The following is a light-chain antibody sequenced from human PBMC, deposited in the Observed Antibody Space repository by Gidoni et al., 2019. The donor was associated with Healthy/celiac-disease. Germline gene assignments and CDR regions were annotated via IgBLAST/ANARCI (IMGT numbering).Light chain of an antibody. V-gene: IGKV1-8*01. CDR3: QQYYSYPPT. J-gene: IGKJ2*01. CDR2: AAS. CDR1: QCNSSY. Sequence: AIRMTQSPSSFSASTGDRGTITCRASQCNSSYLAWYQQKPGKAPKLLIYAASTLQSGVPSRFSGSGSGTDFTLTISCLQSEDFATYYCQQYYSYPPTFGQGTKLEIK.